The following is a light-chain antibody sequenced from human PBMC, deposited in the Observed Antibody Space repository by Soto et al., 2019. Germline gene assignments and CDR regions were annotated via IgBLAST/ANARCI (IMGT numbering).Light chain of an antibody. CDR3: GADHGSGSNFVYV. V-gene: IGLV9-49*01. CDR2: VGTGGVVG. Sequence: QPVLPQPPSASASLGASVTLTCTLSSGYSNYKVDWYPQRPGKGPRFVMRVGTGGVVGSKGDGIPDRFSVLGSGLNRYLTIKNIQEEDESDYHCGADHGSGSNFVYVFGAGTQLTVL. CDR1: SGYSNYK. J-gene: IGLJ7*01.